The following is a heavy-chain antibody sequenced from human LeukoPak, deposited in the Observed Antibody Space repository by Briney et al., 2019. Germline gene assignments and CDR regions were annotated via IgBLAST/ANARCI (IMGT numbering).Heavy chain of an antibody. CDR2: IYFTGST. J-gene: IGHJ5*02. CDR3: ARRYCTDGVCYLVS. V-gene: IGHV4-59*12. D-gene: IGHD2-8*01. Sequence: SEALSLTCTVSGGSISSYYWSWVRHPPGQGQEWIGYIYFTGSTNYNPSLKSRVTMSVDTSNNQFSLKLSSATAADTAVYYCARRYCTDGVCYLVSWGQGTLVTVSS. CDR1: GGSISSYY.